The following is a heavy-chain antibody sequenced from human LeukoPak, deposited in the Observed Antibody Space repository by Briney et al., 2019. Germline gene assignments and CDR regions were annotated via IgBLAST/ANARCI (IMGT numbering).Heavy chain of an antibody. CDR3: IRGGWENRFDY. CDR2: IRSKAHGGTT. D-gene: IGHD1-14*01. J-gene: IGHJ4*02. CDR1: GFTFGDYA. V-gene: IGHV3-49*03. Sequence: PGGSLRLSCTASGFTFGDYAMSWFRQAPGKGLEWVGFIRSKAHGGTTDCAASVKGRFTISRDDSKSSAYLQMNSLKTEDTAVYYCIRGGWENRFDYWGQGTLVTVSS.